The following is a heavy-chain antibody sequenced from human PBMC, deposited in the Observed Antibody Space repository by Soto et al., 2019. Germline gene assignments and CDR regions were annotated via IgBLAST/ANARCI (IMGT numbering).Heavy chain of an antibody. V-gene: IGHV1-69*06. CDR3: ARAWDLSEGNVWFDP. CDR2: IIPIFGTA. J-gene: IGHJ5*02. Sequence: GASVKVSCKASGGTFSSYAISWVRQAPGQGLEWMGGIIPIFGTANYAQKFQGRVTITADKSTSTAYMELSSLRSEDTAVYYCARAWDLSEGNVWFDPWGQGTLVTVSS. D-gene: IGHD1-26*01. CDR1: GGTFSSYA.